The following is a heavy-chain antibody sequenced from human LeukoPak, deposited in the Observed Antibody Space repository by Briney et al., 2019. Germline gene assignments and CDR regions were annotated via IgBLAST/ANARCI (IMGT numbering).Heavy chain of an antibody. J-gene: IGHJ3*01. CDR2: ISSSSNYI. Sequence: GGSLRLSCAASGFIFSSYNMNWVRQAPGKGLEWVSSISSSSNYIYYADSVKGRFTISRDNAKSSLSLQMNSLSAEDTAVYYCARDGYNSANGIDVWGQGTVVTVSS. CDR1: GFIFSSYN. CDR3: ARDGYNSANGIDV. D-gene: IGHD1-1*01. V-gene: IGHV3-21*01.